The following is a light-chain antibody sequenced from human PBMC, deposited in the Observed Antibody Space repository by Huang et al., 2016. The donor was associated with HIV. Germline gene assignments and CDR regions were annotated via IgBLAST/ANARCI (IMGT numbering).Light chain of an antibody. V-gene: IGKV1-39*01. CDR1: QNIDAY. Sequence: DIQMTQSPYSLSASVGDRVTITCRASQNIDAYVNWYQQRPGSSPKLLIYAASSLQSGVPSRFSGSGSGTHFTLTITSLQPDDFATYYCQQTDSSPRTFGQGTKVAIK. J-gene: IGKJ1*01. CDR3: QQTDSSPRT. CDR2: AAS.